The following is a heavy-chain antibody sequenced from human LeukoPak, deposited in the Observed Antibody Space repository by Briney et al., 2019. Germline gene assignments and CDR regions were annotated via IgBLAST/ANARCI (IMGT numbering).Heavy chain of an antibody. V-gene: IGHV1-24*01. D-gene: IGHD3-3*01. J-gene: IGHJ5*02. CDR1: GYTLTELS. Sequence: ALVKVSCKVSGYTLTELSMHWVRQAPGKGLEWMGGFDPEDGETIYAQKFQGRVTMTEDTSTDTAYMELSSLRSEDKAVYYCATKYYDCWRGYSYNWFDPWGQGTLVTVSS. CDR3: ATKYYDCWRGYSYNWFDP. CDR2: FDPEDGET.